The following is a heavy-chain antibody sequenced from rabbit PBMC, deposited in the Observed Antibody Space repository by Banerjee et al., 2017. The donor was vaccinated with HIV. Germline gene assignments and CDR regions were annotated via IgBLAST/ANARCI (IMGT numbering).Heavy chain of an antibody. CDR2: INTSSGNT. J-gene: IGHJ4*01. CDR3: ARDLAGVIGWNFNL. Sequence: QEQLEESGGDLVKPEGSLTLTCTASGFDFSSYWMCWVRQAPGKGLEWIACINTSSGNTVYASWAKGPFTISKTSSTTVTLQMTSLTAADTATYFCARDLAGVIGWNFNLWGQGTLVTV. V-gene: IGHV1S45*01. CDR1: GFDFSSYW. D-gene: IGHD4-1*01.